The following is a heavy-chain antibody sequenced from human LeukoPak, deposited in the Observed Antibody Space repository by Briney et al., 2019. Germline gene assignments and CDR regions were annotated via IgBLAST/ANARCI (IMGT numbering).Heavy chain of an antibody. CDR3: ARVITIFGVDGGWFDP. Sequence: GGSLRLSCAASGFTFSSYWMSWVRQAPGKGLEGVANIKQDGSEKYYVDSVKGRFTISRDNAKNSLYLQMISLRAEDTAVYYCARVITIFGVDGGWFDPWGRGTPVTVSS. V-gene: IGHV3-7*01. J-gene: IGHJ5*02. CDR2: IKQDGSEK. CDR1: GFTFSSYW. D-gene: IGHD3-3*01.